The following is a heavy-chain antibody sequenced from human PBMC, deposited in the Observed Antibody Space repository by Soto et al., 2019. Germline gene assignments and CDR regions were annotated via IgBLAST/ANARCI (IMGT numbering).Heavy chain of an antibody. J-gene: IGHJ4*02. CDR2: ISAHNGNT. D-gene: IGHD1-1*01. CDR3: ARGRYGDY. CDR1: VYDFTTYG. Sequence: QVHLLQSGAEVKKPGASVKVSCKGSVYDFTTYGITWVRQAPGQGLEWMAGISAHNGNTDYAQKLQGRVTVTRDTSTSTAYMELRSLRSDDTAVYYCARGRYGDYWGQGALVTVSS. V-gene: IGHV1-18*01.